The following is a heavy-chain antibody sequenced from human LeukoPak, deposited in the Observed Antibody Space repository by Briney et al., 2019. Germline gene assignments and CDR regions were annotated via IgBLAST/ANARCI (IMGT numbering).Heavy chain of an antibody. CDR1: GGSISSSSYY. J-gene: IGHJ4*02. CDR3: AGRTYYYDSSGYYEDY. D-gene: IGHD3-22*01. V-gene: IGHV4-39*01. Sequence: NPSETLSLTCTVSGGSISSSSYYWGWIRQPPGKGLEWIGSIYYSGSTYYNPSLKSRVTISVDTSKNQFSLKLSSVTAADTAVYYCAGRTYYYDSSGYYEDYWGQGTLVTVSS. CDR2: IYYSGST.